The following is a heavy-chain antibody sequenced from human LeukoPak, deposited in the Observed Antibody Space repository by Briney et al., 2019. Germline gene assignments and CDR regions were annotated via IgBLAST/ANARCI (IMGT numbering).Heavy chain of an antibody. CDR2: IIPIFGTA. V-gene: IGHV1-69*13. Sequence: ASVKVSCKASGGTFSSYAISWVRQAPGQGLEWMGGIIPIFGTANYAQKFQGRVTITADESTSTAYMELSSLRSEDTAVYYCARSFSGRRNYFDYWGQGTLVTVSS. J-gene: IGHJ4*02. CDR3: ARSFSGRRNYFDY. D-gene: IGHD6-19*01. CDR1: GGTFSSYA.